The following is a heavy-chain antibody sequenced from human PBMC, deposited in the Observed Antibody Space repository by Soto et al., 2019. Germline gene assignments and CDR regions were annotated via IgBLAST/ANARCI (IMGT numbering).Heavy chain of an antibody. J-gene: IGHJ6*02. CDR3: ARSTLDGMGV. Sequence: SSETLSLPGSVSGGSISSGYYYWRWIRQPPGKGLEWIGNIHYSWNTYYKRSLKSRFIISIDTSKNQFPLKVGSMSTAVTAVDFCARSTLDGMGVWGQVTEVTVS. V-gene: IGHV4-30-4*02. CDR1: GGSISSGYYY. D-gene: IGHD4-17*01. CDR2: IHYSWNT.